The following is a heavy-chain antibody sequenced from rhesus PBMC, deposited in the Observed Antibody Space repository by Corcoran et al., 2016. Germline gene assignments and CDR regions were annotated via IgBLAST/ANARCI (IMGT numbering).Heavy chain of an antibody. D-gene: IGHD3-9*01. V-gene: IGHV4-173*01. J-gene: IGHJ4*01. Sequence: QLQLQESGPGLVKPSETLSLTCAVSGGSISSNYWSWIRQPPGKGLEWIGRFSGSGGGTDYNPSLNVRVTISTATSKNQCSLKLSSVTAADTAGYYCATLPITYSDDDYGYYYADLKFDYWGQGVLVTVSS. CDR2: FSGSGGGT. CDR3: ATLPITYSDDDYGYYYADLKFDY. CDR1: GGSISSNY.